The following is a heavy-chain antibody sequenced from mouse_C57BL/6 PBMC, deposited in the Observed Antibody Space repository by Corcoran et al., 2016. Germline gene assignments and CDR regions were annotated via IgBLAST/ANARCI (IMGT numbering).Heavy chain of an antibody. V-gene: IGHV1-81*01. CDR3: ARYDVSSYNLYFDG. Sequence: QVQLQQSGAELARPGASVKLSCKASGYTFTSYGISWVKQRTGQGLEWIGEIYPRSGNTYYTEKFKGKATLTADKSSSTAYMELRSLTSEDSAVYLGARYDVSSYNLYFDGWGTGTTVTVSS. D-gene: IGHD1-1*01. CDR2: IYPRSGNT. J-gene: IGHJ1*03. CDR1: GYTFTSYG.